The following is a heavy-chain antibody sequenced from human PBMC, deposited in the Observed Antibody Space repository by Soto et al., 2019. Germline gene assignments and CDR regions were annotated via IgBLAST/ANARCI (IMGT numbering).Heavy chain of an antibody. D-gene: IGHD2-8*01. CDR2: IYPGDFDT. J-gene: IGHJ4*02. CDR1: GCPFTHYW. Sequence: PGESLKISGTGSGCPFTHYWIGWVRQMPGKGLESMGIIYPGDFDTRYRPSFQGQVTISADKSISTAYLQWSSLKASDTAIYYCAKAPRITNGIFDSWGQGTLVTVSS. V-gene: IGHV5-51*01. CDR3: AKAPRITNGIFDS.